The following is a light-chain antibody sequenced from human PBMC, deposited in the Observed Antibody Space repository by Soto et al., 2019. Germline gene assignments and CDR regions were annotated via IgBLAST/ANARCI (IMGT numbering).Light chain of an antibody. CDR1: RSLVYKDGNTY. Sequence: DIVMTQSPLSLPVTLGQPASISCRSSRSLVYKDGNTYLNWFHQRPGQSPRRLIYRVSDRDSGVPDRFSGTGSGTDFTLPISRVEAEDLGVYYCMQGTNWPYTFGQGTELEIK. CDR2: RVS. J-gene: IGKJ2*01. CDR3: MQGTNWPYT. V-gene: IGKV2-30*01.